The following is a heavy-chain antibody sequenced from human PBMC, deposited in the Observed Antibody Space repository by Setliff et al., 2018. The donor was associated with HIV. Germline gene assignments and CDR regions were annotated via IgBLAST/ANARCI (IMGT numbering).Heavy chain of an antibody. J-gene: IGHJ3*02. Sequence: PGGSLRLSCAASGFTFSSYEINWVRQAPGKGLEWVSYISSSGRTIYYGDSVKGRFTISRDNAKNSLYLQMNSLRAEDTAVYYCARDPTYYYDSSGPYDAFDIWGQGTMVTVSS. CDR1: GFTFSSYE. CDR2: ISSSGRTI. D-gene: IGHD3-22*01. CDR3: ARDPTYYYDSSGPYDAFDI. V-gene: IGHV3-48*03.